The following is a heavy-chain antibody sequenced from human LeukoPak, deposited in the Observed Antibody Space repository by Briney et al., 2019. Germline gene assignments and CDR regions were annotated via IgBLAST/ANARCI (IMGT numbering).Heavy chain of an antibody. CDR1: GGSISSSSYY. D-gene: IGHD2-8*01. Sequence: PSETLSLTCTVSGGSISSSSYYWSWIRQPAGKGLEWIGRIYTSGSTNYNPSLKSRVTISVDTSKNQFSLKLSSVTAADTAMYYCARHIGGVDYYWGQGALVTVSS. CDR3: ARHIGGVDYY. CDR2: IYTSGST. V-gene: IGHV4-61*02. J-gene: IGHJ4*02.